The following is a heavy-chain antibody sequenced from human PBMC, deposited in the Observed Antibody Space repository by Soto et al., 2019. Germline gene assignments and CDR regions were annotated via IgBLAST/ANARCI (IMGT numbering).Heavy chain of an antibody. D-gene: IGHD5-18*01. CDR1: GFTFSDYY. Sequence: LILSCAASGFTFSDYYMSWIRQAPGKGLEWVSYISSSGSTIYYADSVKGRFTISRDNAKNSLYLQMNSLRAEDTAVYYCARDARLWTAMGYYYGMDVWGQGTTVTVSS. CDR3: ARDARLWTAMGYYYGMDV. J-gene: IGHJ6*02. V-gene: IGHV3-11*01. CDR2: ISSSGSTI.